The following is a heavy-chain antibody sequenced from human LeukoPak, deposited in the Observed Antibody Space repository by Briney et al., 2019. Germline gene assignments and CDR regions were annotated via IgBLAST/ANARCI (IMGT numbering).Heavy chain of an antibody. V-gene: IGHV3-30-3*01. J-gene: IGHJ6*02. CDR3: ARVLSRAPHYYGMDV. D-gene: IGHD3-10*01. Sequence: GGSLRLSCAASGFAFSSYAMHWVRQAPGKGLEWVAVISYDGSNKYYADSVKGRFTISRDNSKNTLYLQMNSLRAEDTAVYYCARVLSRAPHYYGMDVWGQGTTVTVSS. CDR2: ISYDGSNK. CDR1: GFAFSSYA.